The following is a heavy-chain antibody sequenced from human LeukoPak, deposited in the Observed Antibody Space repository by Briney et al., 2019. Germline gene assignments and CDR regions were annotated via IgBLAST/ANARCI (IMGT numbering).Heavy chain of an antibody. V-gene: IGHV1-8*01. J-gene: IGHJ4*02. Sequence: GASVKVSCKASGYTFTSYDINWVRQSTGQALEGMGWMNPNSGNTGYAQKFQGRVTMTRNTSISTAYMELSSLRSEDTAVYYCARGSEWTAATVDYWGQGTLVTVSS. CDR3: ARGSEWTAATVDY. D-gene: IGHD3-3*01. CDR2: MNPNSGNT. CDR1: GYTFTSYD.